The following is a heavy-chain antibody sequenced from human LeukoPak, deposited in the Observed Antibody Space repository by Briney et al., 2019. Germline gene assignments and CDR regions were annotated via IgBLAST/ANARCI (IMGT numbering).Heavy chain of an antibody. V-gene: IGHV1-2*02. J-gene: IGHJ6*04. CDR3: ATNLVVESWITYMDV. D-gene: IGHD3-10*01. CDR2: INPNSGGT. Sequence: ASVKVSCKASGYTFTGYYMHWVRQAPGQGLEWMGWINPNSGGTNYAQKFQGRVTMTRDTSISTAYMELSSLRSEDTAIYYCATNLVVESWITYMDVWGRGTTVTVSS. CDR1: GYTFTGYY.